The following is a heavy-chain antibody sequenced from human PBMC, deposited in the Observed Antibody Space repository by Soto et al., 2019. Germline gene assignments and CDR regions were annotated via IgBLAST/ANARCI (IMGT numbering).Heavy chain of an antibody. J-gene: IGHJ6*04. V-gene: IGHV1-24*01. CDR2: FDPEDGET. CDR1: GYTLTELS. D-gene: IGHD2-2*01. CDR3: ARVGCSSTSCYGMGLSYYYYGMDV. Sequence: ASVKVSCKVSGYTLTELSMHWVRQAPGKGLEWMGGFDPEDGETIYAQKFQGRVTMTEDTSTDTAYMELSSLRSEDTAVYYCARVGCSSTSCYGMGLSYYYYGMDVWGKGAMVTVSS.